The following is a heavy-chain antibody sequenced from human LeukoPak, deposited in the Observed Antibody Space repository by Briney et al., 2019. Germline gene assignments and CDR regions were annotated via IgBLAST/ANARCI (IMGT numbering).Heavy chain of an antibody. J-gene: IGHJ4*02. D-gene: IGHD3-22*01. Sequence: SVKVSCKASGGTFSSYAISWVRQAPGQGLEWMGGIIPIFGTANYAQKFQGRVTITTDESTSTAYMELSSLRSEDTAVYYCARGASGYYSGGGYYWGQGILVTVSS. V-gene: IGHV1-69*05. CDR2: IIPIFGTA. CDR3: ARGASGYYSGGGYY. CDR1: GGTFSSYA.